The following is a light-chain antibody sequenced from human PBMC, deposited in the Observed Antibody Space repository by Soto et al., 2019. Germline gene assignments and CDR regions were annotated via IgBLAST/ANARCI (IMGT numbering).Light chain of an antibody. V-gene: IGLV2-14*01. CDR3: CSYTTSNTFV. Sequence: QSALTQPASVSGSLGQSITISCSGTSSDVGAYNYVSWYQQYPGKAPKLMIYHVTDRPSGVSHRFSGSKSGNTASLTISGLQAEDEADHYCCSYTTSNTFVFGTGAKVTVL. CDR2: HVT. CDR1: SSDVGAYNY. J-gene: IGLJ1*01.